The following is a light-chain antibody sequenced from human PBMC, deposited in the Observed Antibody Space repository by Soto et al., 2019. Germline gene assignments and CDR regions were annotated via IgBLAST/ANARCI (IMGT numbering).Light chain of an antibody. J-gene: IGKJ2*01. CDR2: KAS. V-gene: IGKV1-5*03. CDR3: QQYNSYSRT. CDR1: QSISSW. Sequence: DIQMTQSPSTLSASVGDRVTITCRASQSISSWLAWYQQKPGKAPKVLIYKASSLASGVPSRFSGSGSGTEFTLTISSLQPDDFATYYCQQYNSYSRTFGQGTKLEMK.